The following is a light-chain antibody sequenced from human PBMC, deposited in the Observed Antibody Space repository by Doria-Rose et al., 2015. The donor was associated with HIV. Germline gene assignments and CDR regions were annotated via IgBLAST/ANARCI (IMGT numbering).Light chain of an antibody. V-gene: IGKV4-1*01. J-gene: IGKJ3*01. CDR3: QQYYDTPS. CDR1: QSLLYTSKNY. Sequence: TQSPESLGMSLGERATLNCKSNQSLLYTSKNYLAWYQQKPGQPPKLVIYWASTRQSGVPARFRGSGSGTDFTLTISSLEAEDVAVYYCQQYYDTPSFGPGTTVDIK. CDR2: WAS.